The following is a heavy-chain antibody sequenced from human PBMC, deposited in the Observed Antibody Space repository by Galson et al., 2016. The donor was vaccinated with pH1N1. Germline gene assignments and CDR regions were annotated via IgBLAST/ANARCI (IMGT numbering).Heavy chain of an antibody. CDR2: INWNGGST. CDR1: GFTFDDYG. Sequence: SLRLSCAVSGFTFDDYGMSWVRQAPGKGLEWVSGINWNGGSTGYADSVKGRFTISRDNAKNSLYLQMNSLRAEDTALYYCARERGPGYHYYMDVWGKGTTVTVSS. V-gene: IGHV3-20*04. J-gene: IGHJ6*03. CDR3: ARERGPGYHYYMDV.